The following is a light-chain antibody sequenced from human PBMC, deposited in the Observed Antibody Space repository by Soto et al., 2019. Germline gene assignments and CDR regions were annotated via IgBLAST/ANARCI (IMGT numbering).Light chain of an antibody. CDR3: LEHNTYPWT. CDR2: AAS. Sequence: DIQMTQSPSSLSASVGDRVTITCRASLAIRNDLGWYKQKPGKAPKRLIYAASSFQSGVPSRFSGIGSGTEFTLTISSLQPEDLATYYCLEHNTYPWTFGQGTKVEI. J-gene: IGKJ1*01. CDR1: LAIRND. V-gene: IGKV1-17*01.